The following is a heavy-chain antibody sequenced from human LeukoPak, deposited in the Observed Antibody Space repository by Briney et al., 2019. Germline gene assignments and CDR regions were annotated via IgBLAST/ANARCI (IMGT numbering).Heavy chain of an antibody. V-gene: IGHV3-23*01. CDR1: GFTFSSYA. CDR2: VSNSGGST. J-gene: IGHJ3*02. D-gene: IGHD6-19*01. Sequence: GGSLRLSCAASGFTFSSYAMSWVRQAPGKGLEWVSAVSNSGGSTYYADSVKGRFTISRDNAKNSLYLQMNSLRAEDTAVYYCAYSGWYDAFDIWGQGTMVTVSS. CDR3: AYSGWYDAFDI.